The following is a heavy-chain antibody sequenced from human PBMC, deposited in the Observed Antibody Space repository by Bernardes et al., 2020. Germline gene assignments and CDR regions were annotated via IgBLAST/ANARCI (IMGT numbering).Heavy chain of an antibody. CDR2: IYYSGST. Sequence: SETLSLTCTVSGGSISSSSYYWGWIRQPPGKGLEWIGSIYYSGSTYYNPSLKSRVTISVDTSKNQFSLKLSSVTAADTAVYYCARAYYYGSGSYYNPLHYFDYWGQG. J-gene: IGHJ4*02. CDR3: ARAYYYGSGSYYNPLHYFDY. D-gene: IGHD3-10*01. CDR1: GGSISSSSYY. V-gene: IGHV4-39*01.